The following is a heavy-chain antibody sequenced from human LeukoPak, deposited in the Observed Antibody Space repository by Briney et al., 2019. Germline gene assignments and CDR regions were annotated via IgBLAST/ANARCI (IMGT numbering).Heavy chain of an antibody. Sequence: ASVKVSCKASGYTFTGYYMHWVRQAPGQGLEWMGRTNPNSGGTNYAQKFQGRVTMTRDTSISTAYMELSRLRSDDTAVYYCARDGGQYYYGSGSLKLWGQGTLVTVSS. J-gene: IGHJ4*02. CDR3: ARDGGQYYYGSGSLKL. V-gene: IGHV1-2*06. D-gene: IGHD3-10*01. CDR2: TNPNSGGT. CDR1: GYTFTGYY.